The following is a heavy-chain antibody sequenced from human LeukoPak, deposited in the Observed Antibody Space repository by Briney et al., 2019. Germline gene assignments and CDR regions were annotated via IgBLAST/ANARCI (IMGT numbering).Heavy chain of an antibody. CDR1: GGSISSGGYY. Sequence: SETLSLTCTVPGGSISSGGYYWSWIRQHPGKGLEWIGYIYYSGSTYYNPSLKSRVTISVDTSKNQFSLKLSSVTAADTAVYYCARALLAAGKYYMDVWGKGTTVTVSS. J-gene: IGHJ6*03. CDR3: ARALLAAGKYYMDV. CDR2: IYYSGST. V-gene: IGHV4-31*03. D-gene: IGHD6-25*01.